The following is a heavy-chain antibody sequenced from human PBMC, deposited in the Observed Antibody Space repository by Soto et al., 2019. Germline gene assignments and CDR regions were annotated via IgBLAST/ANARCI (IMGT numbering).Heavy chain of an antibody. CDR3: ARWASVTTDYYYGMDV. CDR1: GGSISSGDYY. V-gene: IGHV4-30-4*01. D-gene: IGHD4-4*01. CDR2: IYYSGST. J-gene: IGHJ6*02. Sequence: QLQLQESGPGLVKPSQTLSLTCTVSGGSISSGDYYWSWIRQPPGKGLEWIGYIYYSGSTSYNPSLKSRVTISVDTSKNQFSLRLSSVTAADTAVYYCARWASVTTDYYYGMDVWAKGPRSPSP.